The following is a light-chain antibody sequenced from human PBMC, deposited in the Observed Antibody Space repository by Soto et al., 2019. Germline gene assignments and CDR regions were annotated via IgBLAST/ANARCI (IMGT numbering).Light chain of an antibody. CDR3: QQYYTTPTWT. V-gene: IGKV4-1*01. J-gene: IGKJ1*01. Sequence: DIVMTQSPDSLAVSLGERATINCKSSQSVLYNSNNKNYLAWYQQKPGQPPKLLIYWASTRESGVPDRFSGSGSGTDFSLTITSLQAEDVAVYYCQQYYTTPTWTFDQGTKVEIK. CDR1: QSVLYNSNNKNY. CDR2: WAS.